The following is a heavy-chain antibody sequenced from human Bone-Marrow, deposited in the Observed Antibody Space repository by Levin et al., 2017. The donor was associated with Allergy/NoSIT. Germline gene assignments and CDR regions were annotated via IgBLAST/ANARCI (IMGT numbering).Heavy chain of an antibody. Sequence: TFSSYSMNWVRQAPGKGLEWVSYISSSSGTIYYADSVKGRFTISRDNAKNSLYLQMNSLRDEDTAVYYCARDKRFLEWLSVYYGMDVWGQGTTVTVSS. D-gene: IGHD3-3*01. J-gene: IGHJ6*02. CDR2: ISSSSGTI. CDR3: ARDKRFLEWLSVYYGMDV. CDR1: TFSSYS. V-gene: IGHV3-48*02.